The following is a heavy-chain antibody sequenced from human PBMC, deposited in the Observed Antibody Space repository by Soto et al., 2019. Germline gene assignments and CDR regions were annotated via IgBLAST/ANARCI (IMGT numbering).Heavy chain of an antibody. V-gene: IGHV4-30-4*01. D-gene: IGHD5-18*01. Sequence: SETLSLTCTVSGGSISSGDYYWSWIRQPPGKGLEWIGYIYYSGSTYYNPSLKSRVTISVDTSKNQFSLKLSSVTAADTAVYYCAKGGYSYGEGYFDYWCQGTLVTVSS. J-gene: IGHJ4*02. CDR2: IYYSGST. CDR3: AKGGYSYGEGYFDY. CDR1: GGSISSGDYY.